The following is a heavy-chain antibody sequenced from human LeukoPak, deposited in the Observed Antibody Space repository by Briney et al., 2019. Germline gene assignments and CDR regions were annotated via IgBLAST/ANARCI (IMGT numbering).Heavy chain of an antibody. Sequence: SETLSLTCTVSGGSVSSRTYYWAWIRQPPGKGLEWIGSIDYSGSTNHNPSLKSRVTISLDTSKNQFSLKLSSVTAADTAVYYCARQEYSSSSMEVNFDYWGQGTLVTVFS. CDR2: IDYSGST. CDR3: ARQEYSSSSMEVNFDY. J-gene: IGHJ4*02. CDR1: GGSVSSRTYY. V-gene: IGHV4-39*01. D-gene: IGHD6-6*01.